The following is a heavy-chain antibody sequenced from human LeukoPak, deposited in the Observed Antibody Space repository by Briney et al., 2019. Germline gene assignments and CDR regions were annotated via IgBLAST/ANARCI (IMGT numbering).Heavy chain of an antibody. D-gene: IGHD2-15*01. V-gene: IGHV4-59*01. CDR2: IYYSGST. CDR1: GGSISSYY. Sequence: PSETLSLTCTVSGGSISSYYWSWIRQPPGKGLEWIGYIYYSGSTNYNPSLKSRVTISVDTSKNQFSLKLSSVTAADTAVYYCARFSATAATNLRLNWFDPWGQGTLVTVYS. CDR3: ARFSATAATNLRLNWFDP. J-gene: IGHJ5*02.